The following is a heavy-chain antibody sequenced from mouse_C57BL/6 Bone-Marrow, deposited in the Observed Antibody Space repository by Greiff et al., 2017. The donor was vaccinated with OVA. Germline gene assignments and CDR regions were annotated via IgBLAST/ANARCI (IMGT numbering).Heavy chain of an antibody. CDR2: IDPESGDT. J-gene: IGHJ3*01. CDR3: TTLSLLAWFAY. D-gene: IGHD6-1*01. V-gene: IGHV14-4*01. Sequence: EVQLQQSGAELVRPGASVKLSCTASGFNIKDDYMHWVKQRPEQGLEWIGWIDPESGDTEYASKFQGKATITADTSSNTAYLQLSSLTSEDTAVYYGTTLSLLAWFAYWGQGTLVTVSA. CDR1: GFNIKDDY.